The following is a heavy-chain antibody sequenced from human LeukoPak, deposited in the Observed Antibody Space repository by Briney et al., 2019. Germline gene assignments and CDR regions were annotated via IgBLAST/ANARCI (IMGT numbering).Heavy chain of an antibody. CDR3: AREGSSLKFFDL. J-gene: IGHJ3*01. CDR2: SNPRDGST. CDR1: GFSFTAYY. Sequence: GASVKVSCKPSGFSFTAYYMHRVRQAPGQGLEWMALSNPRDGSTDYAQKFQGRVTMTRDTSTSTVYMELSSLRSEDTAVYYCAREGSSLKFFDLWGQGTLVTVSS. V-gene: IGHV1-46*01. D-gene: IGHD3-10*01.